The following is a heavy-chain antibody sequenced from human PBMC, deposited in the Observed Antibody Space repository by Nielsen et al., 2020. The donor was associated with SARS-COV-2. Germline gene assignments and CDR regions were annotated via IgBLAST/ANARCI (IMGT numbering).Heavy chain of an antibody. D-gene: IGHD1-14*01. CDR1: GDSMSDSNYY. CDR2: IYYSGIT. CDR3: ARLNRRILTPLALASLRFDY. J-gene: IGHJ4*02. V-gene: IGHV4-39*02. Sequence: GSLRPSCTVSGDSMSDSNYYWVWIRQPPGKGLEWIASIYYSGITYYNTSLKSRVTISIDTSKNHFSLRLNSVAAADTAVYYCARLNRRILTPLALASLRFDYWGQGSLVTVSS.